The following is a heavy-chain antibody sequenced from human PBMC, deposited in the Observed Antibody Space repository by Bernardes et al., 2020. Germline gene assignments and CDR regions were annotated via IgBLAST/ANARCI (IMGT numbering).Heavy chain of an antibody. CDR3: ATMIRAIDY. J-gene: IGHJ4*02. CDR1: GDTFNGYG. Sequence: ASMKVSCKASGDTFNGYGFSWVRQAPGQGLEWMGWISFHTGQTDYALRFQGRVTMTTDTVTRTAFMELRSLRSDDTAMYYCATMIRAIDYWGQGTLVTVSS. CDR2: ISFHTGQT. D-gene: IGHD3-10*01. V-gene: IGHV1-18*04.